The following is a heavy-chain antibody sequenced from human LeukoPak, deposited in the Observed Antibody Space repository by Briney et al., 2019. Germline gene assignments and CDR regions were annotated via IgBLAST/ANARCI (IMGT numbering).Heavy chain of an antibody. D-gene: IGHD3-22*01. CDR2: FYDSGST. V-gene: IGHV4-38-2*02. J-gene: IGHJ4*02. Sequence: SETLSLTCTVSGYSISSSYYWGWIRQPPGKGLEWIGSFYDSGSTYYNPSLKSRVTISVDTSKNQFSLKLSSVTAADTAVYYCARVVGSGSSLDYWGQGTLVTVSS. CDR1: GYSISSSYY. CDR3: ARVVGSGSSLDY.